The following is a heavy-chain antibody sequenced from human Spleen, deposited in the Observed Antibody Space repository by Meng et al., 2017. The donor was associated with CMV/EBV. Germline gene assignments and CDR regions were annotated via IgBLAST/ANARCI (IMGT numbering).Heavy chain of an antibody. D-gene: IGHD2-2*01. V-gene: IGHV3-23*01. J-gene: IGHJ4*02. CDR3: AKLPAANAY. CDR2: ISGSGGST. CDR1: GFTFSSFA. Sequence: GESLKISCAASGFTFSSFAMSWVRQAPGKGLEWVAAISGSGGSTYYADSVKGRFTISRDNSKNTLYLQMNSLRAEDTAVYYCAKLPAANAYWGQGTLVTVSS.